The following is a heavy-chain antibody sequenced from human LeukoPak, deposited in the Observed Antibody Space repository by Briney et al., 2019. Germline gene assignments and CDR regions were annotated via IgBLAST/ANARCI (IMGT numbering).Heavy chain of an antibody. CDR3: ATDRAYFDY. J-gene: IGHJ4*02. V-gene: IGHV3-7*01. Sequence: GGSLRLSCAASGFTFSSYWMSWVRQAPGKGLKWVANIKQDGSEKNYVDSVKGRFTISRDNAKNSLYLQMSSLRVEDTAVYYCATDRAYFDYWGQGTLVTVSS. CDR1: GFTFSSYW. D-gene: IGHD3-10*01. CDR2: IKQDGSEK.